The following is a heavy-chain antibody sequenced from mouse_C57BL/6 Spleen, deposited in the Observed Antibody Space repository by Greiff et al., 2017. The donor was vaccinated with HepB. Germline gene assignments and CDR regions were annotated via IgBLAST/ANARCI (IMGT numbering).Heavy chain of an antibody. CDR2: INPYNGGT. J-gene: IGHJ2*01. CDR1: GYTFTDYY. D-gene: IGHD2-3*01. V-gene: IGHV1-19*01. CDR3: ARRMGWDYFDY. Sequence: EVQLQQSGPVLVKPGASVKMSCKASGYTFTDYYMNWVKQSHGKSLEWIGVINPYNGGTSYNQKFKGKATLTVDKSSSTAYMELNSLTSEDSAVYYCARRMGWDYFDYGGQGTTLTVSS.